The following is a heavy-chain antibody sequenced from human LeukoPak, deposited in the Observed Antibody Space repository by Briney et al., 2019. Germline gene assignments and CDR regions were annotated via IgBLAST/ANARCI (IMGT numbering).Heavy chain of an antibody. CDR2: IIPMFRTP. CDR1: GGTFSNYA. Sequence: SVKVSCKASGGTFSNYAISWVRQAPGQGLEWMGRIIPMFRTPNYAQKFQGRVPITTDESTSTAYMELSSLRSEDTAVYYCARVGEEDSSGSALGYWGQGTLVTVSS. D-gene: IGHD3-22*01. V-gene: IGHV1-69*05. CDR3: ARVGEEDSSGSALGY. J-gene: IGHJ4*02.